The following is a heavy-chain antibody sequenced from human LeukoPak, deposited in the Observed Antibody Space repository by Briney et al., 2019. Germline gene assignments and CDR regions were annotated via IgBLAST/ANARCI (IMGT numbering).Heavy chain of an antibody. Sequence: SETLSLTCTVSGGSISTYYWSWIRQPPGKGLEWIGSMYYSGSTNYNPSLKSRVTMSVDTSKNQFSLKLSSVTAADTAVYYCARARAETAARDYWGQGTLVTVSS. CDR3: ARARAETAARDY. J-gene: IGHJ4*02. D-gene: IGHD2-21*02. CDR2: MYYSGST. CDR1: GGSISTYY. V-gene: IGHV4-59*01.